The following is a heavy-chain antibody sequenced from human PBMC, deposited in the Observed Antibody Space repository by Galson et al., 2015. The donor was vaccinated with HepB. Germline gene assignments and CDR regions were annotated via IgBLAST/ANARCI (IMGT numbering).Heavy chain of an antibody. J-gene: IGHJ4*02. CDR1: GFTFSSYA. CDR2: ISGTGGTT. Sequence: SLRLSCAASGFTFSSYAIWWVRQAPGKGLEWVSAISGTGGTTYYADSVKGRFTISRDNSKNTLYLQMNSLRAEDTALYYCAKDPYLYSALAGTMAGFDYWGQGTLVTVSS. V-gene: IGHV3-23*01. D-gene: IGHD6-19*01. CDR3: AKDPYLYSALAGTMAGFDY.